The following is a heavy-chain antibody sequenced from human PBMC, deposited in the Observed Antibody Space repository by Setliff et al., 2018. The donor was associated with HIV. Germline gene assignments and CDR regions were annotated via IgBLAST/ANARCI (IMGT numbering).Heavy chain of an antibody. CDR2: ISGGGGST. CDR1: GFTFSSYS. V-gene: IGHV3-23*01. CDR3: VKDRNRFYYDSSGYPDY. J-gene: IGHJ4*02. D-gene: IGHD3-22*01. Sequence: PGGSLRLSCTASGFTFSSYSMNWVRQAPGKGLEWVSGISGGGGSTYYADSVKGRFTISRGNFKNTLYLQMNSLRAEDTAVYYCVKDRNRFYYDSSGYPDYWGQGTLVTVSS.